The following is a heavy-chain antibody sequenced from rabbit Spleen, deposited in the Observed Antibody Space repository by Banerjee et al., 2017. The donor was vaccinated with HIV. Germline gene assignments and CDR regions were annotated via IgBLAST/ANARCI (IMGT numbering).Heavy chain of an antibody. Sequence: EQLEESGGGLVKPEGSLTLTCKASGVSLNDKDVMCWVRQAPGKGLEWIACINIVTGKSVYASWAKGRFMMSRTSSTTVTLQMTSLTAADTATYFCARDTGSSFSSYGMDLWGQGTLVTVS. D-gene: IGHD8-1*01. CDR1: GVSLNDKDV. CDR2: INIVTGKS. J-gene: IGHJ6*01. CDR3: ARDTGSSFSSYGMDL. V-gene: IGHV1S45*01.